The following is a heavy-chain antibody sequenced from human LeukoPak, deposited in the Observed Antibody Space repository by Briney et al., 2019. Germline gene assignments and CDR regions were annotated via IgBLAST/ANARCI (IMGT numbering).Heavy chain of an antibody. D-gene: IGHD3-22*01. J-gene: IGHJ4*02. CDR1: GYTFTSYD. Sequence: ASVKVSCKASGYTFTSYDINWVRQATGQGLEWMGWMNAKRGNIGYAQKFQGRVTMTRNTSISTAYMELRTLRSEETPVYYCARGTYDSSGYYDYWGQGTLVTVSS. CDR3: ARGTYDSSGYYDY. V-gene: IGHV1-8*01. CDR2: MNAKRGNI.